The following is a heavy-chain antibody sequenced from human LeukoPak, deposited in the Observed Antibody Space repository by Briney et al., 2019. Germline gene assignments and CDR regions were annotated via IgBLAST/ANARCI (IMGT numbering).Heavy chain of an antibody. D-gene: IGHD5-18*01. CDR2: ISSSGSTI. V-gene: IGHV3-48*03. CDR3: ARADSYGPNYYYYYMDV. CDR1: GFTFSSYE. J-gene: IGHJ6*03. Sequence: PGGSLRLSCAASGFTFSSYEMNWVRQAPGKGLEWVSYISSSGSTIYYADSVKGRFTISRDNAKNTLYLQTNSLRAEDTAVYYCARADSYGPNYYYYYMDVWGKGTTVTVSS.